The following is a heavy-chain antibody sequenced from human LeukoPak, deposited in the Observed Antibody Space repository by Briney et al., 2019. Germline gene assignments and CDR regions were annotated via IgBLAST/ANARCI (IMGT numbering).Heavy chain of an antibody. J-gene: IGHJ4*02. D-gene: IGHD2-2*01. CDR2: ISWDGGST. CDR1: GFTFDDYT. Sequence: PGGSLRLSCAASGFTFDDYTMHWVRHAPGKGLEWVSLISWDGGSTCYADSVKGRFTISRDNAKNSLYLQMNSLRAEDTAVYYCARVGGGYCSSTSCPLDYWGQGTLVTVSS. CDR3: ARVGGGYCSSTSCPLDY. V-gene: IGHV3-43*01.